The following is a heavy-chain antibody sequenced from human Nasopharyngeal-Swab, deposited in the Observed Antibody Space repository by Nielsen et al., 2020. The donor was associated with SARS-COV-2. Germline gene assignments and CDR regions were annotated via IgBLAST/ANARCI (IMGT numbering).Heavy chain of an antibody. CDR3: ARGFIQLLHPYYYYYMDV. D-gene: IGHD2-2*01. J-gene: IGHJ6*03. V-gene: IGHV1-69*13. Sequence: SVKVSCKASGGTFSSYAISWVRQAPGQGLEWMGGIIPIFGTANYAQKFQGRVTITADDSTSTAYMELSSLRSEDTAVYYCARGFIQLLHPYYYYYMDVWGKGTTVTVSS. CDR1: GGTFSSYA. CDR2: IIPIFGTA.